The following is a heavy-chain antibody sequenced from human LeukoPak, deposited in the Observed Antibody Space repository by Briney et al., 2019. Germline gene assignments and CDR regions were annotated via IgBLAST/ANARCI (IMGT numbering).Heavy chain of an antibody. Sequence: SETLSLTCAVYRGSLSGYYWSWIRQPPGKGLEWIGDINHSGSTNYNPSLKSRVTISVDTSKNQFSLKLSSVTAADTAVYYCARGSPLSIFGVVISYFDYWGQGTLVTVSS. D-gene: IGHD3-3*01. CDR3: ARGSPLSIFGVVISYFDY. CDR1: RGSLSGYY. V-gene: IGHV4-34*01. J-gene: IGHJ4*02. CDR2: INHSGST.